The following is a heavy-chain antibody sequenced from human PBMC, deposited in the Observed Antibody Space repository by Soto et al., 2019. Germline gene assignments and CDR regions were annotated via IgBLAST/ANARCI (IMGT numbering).Heavy chain of an antibody. CDR3: AKAQYSTSST. CDR2: ISGSDGST. J-gene: IGHJ5*02. CDR1: GFRFSLYA. Sequence: GSLRLSCEASGFRFSLYAMTWVRQAPGKGLEWVSTISGSDGSTFYADSVKGRFTIFRDNFKNTLFLQMNNLRAEDTAVYYCAKAQYSTSSTWGQGALVTVSS. D-gene: IGHD6-6*01. V-gene: IGHV3-23*01.